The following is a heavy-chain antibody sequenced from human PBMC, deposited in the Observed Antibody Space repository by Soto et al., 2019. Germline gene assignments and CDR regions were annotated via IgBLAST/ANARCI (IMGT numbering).Heavy chain of an antibody. J-gene: IGHJ5*02. CDR3: ARDLSTSCYKCAWFDP. CDR1: GGSISSGDYY. Sequence: SETLSLTCTVSGGSISSGDYYWSWIRQPPGKGLEWIGYIYYSGSTYYNPSLKSRVTISVDTSKNQFSLKLSSVTAADTAVYYCARDLSTSCYKCAWFDPWGQGTLVTVSS. CDR2: IYYSGST. D-gene: IGHD2-2*02. V-gene: IGHV4-30-4*01.